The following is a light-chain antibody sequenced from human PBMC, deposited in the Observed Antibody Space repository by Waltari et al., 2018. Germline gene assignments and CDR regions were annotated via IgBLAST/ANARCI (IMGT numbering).Light chain of an antibody. CDR3: SSFAGSNNYV. CDR2: EVR. CDR1: SSDVGGYNY. J-gene: IGLJ1*01. V-gene: IGLV2-8*01. Sequence: QSALTQPPSASGSPGQSVTISCTGTSSDVGGYNYVSWYQPHPGKAPKRMIYEVRKRPSGFPERFSGSKSGNTASLTVAGLQAEDEADYYCSSFAGSNNYVFGTGTKVTVL.